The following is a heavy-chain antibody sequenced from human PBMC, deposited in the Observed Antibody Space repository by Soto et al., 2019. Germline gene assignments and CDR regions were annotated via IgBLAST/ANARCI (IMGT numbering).Heavy chain of an antibody. V-gene: IGHV3-21*01. CDR2: ISSSSGYI. Sequence: PGGSLRLSCAASGFTFSSYSMNWVRQAPGKGLEWVSSISSSSGYIYYADSVKGRFTISRDNAKNSLYLQMNSLRAEDTAVYYCAKGVGTYYYYGMDVWGQGTTVTVSS. CDR3: AKGVGTYYYYGMDV. J-gene: IGHJ6*02. CDR1: GFTFSSYS. D-gene: IGHD2-15*01.